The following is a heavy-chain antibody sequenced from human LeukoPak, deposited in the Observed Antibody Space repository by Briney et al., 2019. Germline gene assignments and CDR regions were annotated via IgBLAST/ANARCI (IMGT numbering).Heavy chain of an antibody. V-gene: IGHV3-23*01. Sequence: GGSLRLSCAASGFTLSSYAMSWVRQAPGKGLEWVSAISGSGGSTYYADSVKGRFTISRDNSKNTLYLQMNSLRAEDTAVYYCAKGGLHYDSSGYYYWGQGTLVTVSS. CDR2: ISGSGGST. D-gene: IGHD3-22*01. J-gene: IGHJ4*02. CDR3: AKGGLHYDSSGYYY. CDR1: GFTLSSYA.